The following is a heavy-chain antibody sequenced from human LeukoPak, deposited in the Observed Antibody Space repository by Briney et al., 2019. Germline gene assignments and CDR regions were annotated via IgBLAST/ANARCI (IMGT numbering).Heavy chain of an antibody. Sequence: GASVKVSCKASGYTFTGYYMHWVRQAPGQGLEWMGWINPNSGGTNYAQKFQGRVTMTRDTSISTAYMELSRLRSDDTAVYCCASNKNVATMRHYYYYGMDVWGQGTTVTVSS. V-gene: IGHV1-2*02. J-gene: IGHJ6*02. CDR2: INPNSGGT. CDR3: ASNKNVATMRHYYYYGMDV. D-gene: IGHD5-12*01. CDR1: GYTFTGYY.